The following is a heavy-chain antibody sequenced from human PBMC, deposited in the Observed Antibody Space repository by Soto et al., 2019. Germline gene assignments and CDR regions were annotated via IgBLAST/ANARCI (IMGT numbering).Heavy chain of an antibody. J-gene: IGHJ5*02. V-gene: IGHV4-4*02. D-gene: IGHD6-19*01. CDR3: ARSAGWYAIHA. Sequence: QVQLQESGPGLVKPSGTLSLTCAVSGDSVSSPYYWCWVRQPPGKGLEWIGEAFHTGTTSYNPSLRGRVTISMDKSINQFSLDLSSVTAADTAVYYCARSAGWYAIHAWGPGTLV. CDR1: GDSVSSPYY. CDR2: AFHTGTT.